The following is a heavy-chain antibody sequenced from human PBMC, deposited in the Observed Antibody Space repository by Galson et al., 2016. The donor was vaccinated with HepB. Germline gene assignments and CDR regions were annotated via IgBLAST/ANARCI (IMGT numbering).Heavy chain of an antibody. CDR2: IIPGNGDT. D-gene: IGHD1-26*01. J-gene: IGHJ4*02. CDR1: AYTFTNYA. Sequence: SVKVSCKASAYTFTNYAIHWVRQAPGQGLDWMGWIIPGNGDTKYSQTFQGRVTITRDTSASTAYMELSSLRSEDTAVYYCAREGNYYTLDYWGQGTLVTVSS. CDR3: AREGNYYTLDY. V-gene: IGHV1-3*01.